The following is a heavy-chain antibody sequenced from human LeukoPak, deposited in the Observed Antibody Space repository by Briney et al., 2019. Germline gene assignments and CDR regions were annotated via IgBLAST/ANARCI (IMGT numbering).Heavy chain of an antibody. CDR2: IYYSAST. D-gene: IGHD3-10*01. V-gene: IGHV4-31*01. J-gene: IGHJ5*02. Sequence: KTSETLSLTCTVSGGSITSAGYYWHWIRQLPGKGLAWTGYIYYSASTYYNPSLKSQVTISVDTSKNQFSLKLSSVTAADTAVYYCARDQGSGMRWFDPWGQGTLVTVSS. CDR3: ARDQGSGMRWFDP. CDR1: GGSITSAGYY.